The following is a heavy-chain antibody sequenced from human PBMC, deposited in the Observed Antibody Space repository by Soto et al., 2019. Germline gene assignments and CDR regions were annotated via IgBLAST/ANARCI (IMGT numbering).Heavy chain of an antibody. V-gene: IGHV3-23*01. CDR2: LSGSGTST. CDR1: GFSFVNYA. D-gene: IGHD6-6*01. Sequence: EVQLLESGGGLVQPGGSLRLSCAASGFSFVNYAMNWVRQAPGKGLEWVSGLSGSGTSTYYADSVKGRFTISRDNSRDTLFLQMNSLRAEDTAVYYCAKGRRSSSSIDYWGQGTLVTVSS. J-gene: IGHJ4*02. CDR3: AKGRRSSSSIDY.